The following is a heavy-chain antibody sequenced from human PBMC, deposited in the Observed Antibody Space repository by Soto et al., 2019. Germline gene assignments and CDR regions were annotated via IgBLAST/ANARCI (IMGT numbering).Heavy chain of an antibody. D-gene: IGHD1-26*01. J-gene: IGHJ4*02. CDR3: ARDPARGGGSYLGYFDY. Sequence: SETLSLTCTVSGGSISSSSYYWGWIRQPPGKGLEWIGSIYYSGSTYYNPSLKSRVTISVDTSKNQFSLNLSSVSAADTCVYYCARDPARGGGSYLGYFDYWGQGTPVTVSS. CDR1: GGSISSSSYY. CDR2: IYYSGST. V-gene: IGHV4-39*02.